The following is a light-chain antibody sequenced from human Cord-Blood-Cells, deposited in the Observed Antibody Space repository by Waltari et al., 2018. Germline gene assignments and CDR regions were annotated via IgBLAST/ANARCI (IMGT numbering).Light chain of an antibody. CDR3: QQYDNLPLT. CDR2: DAS. CDR1: QDISNY. Sequence: DIQMTQSPSSLSASVGDRVIITCQASQDISNYLNWYQQKAGKAPKLLIYDASNLETGVPSRFSGSGSGTDFTFTISSLQPEDIATYYCQQYDNLPLTFGGGTKVEIK. V-gene: IGKV1-33*01. J-gene: IGKJ4*01.